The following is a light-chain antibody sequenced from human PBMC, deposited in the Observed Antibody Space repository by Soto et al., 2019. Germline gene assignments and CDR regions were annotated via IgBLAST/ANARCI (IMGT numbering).Light chain of an antibody. CDR1: QSVSSSY. CDR2: GAS. CDR3: QQYGSSGT. Sequence: EIVLTQSPGTLSLSPGERATLSCRASQSVSSSYLACYQQKPGQAPRLLIYGASNRATGIPDRFSGSGSGTDFTLTISRLEPEDFAVYYCQQYGSSGTFGQGTKVDI. J-gene: IGKJ1*01. V-gene: IGKV3-20*01.